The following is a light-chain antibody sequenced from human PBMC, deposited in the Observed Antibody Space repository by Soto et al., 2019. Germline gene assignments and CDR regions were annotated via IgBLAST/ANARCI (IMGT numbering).Light chain of an antibody. Sequence: EIVMTQSQATLSVSPGEIAILSCRASQSISINLAWYQQKPGQAPRLLIYAASNRATGVPARFSGSWSGTEFTLTISSLQSEDFAVYYCQQYNNWITFGQGTNV. V-gene: IGKV3-15*01. CDR2: AAS. CDR1: QSISIN. J-gene: IGKJ1*01. CDR3: QQYNNWIT.